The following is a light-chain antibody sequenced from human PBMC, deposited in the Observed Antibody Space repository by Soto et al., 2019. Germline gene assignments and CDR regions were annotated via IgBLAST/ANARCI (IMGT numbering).Light chain of an antibody. CDR2: GVS. CDR1: QSVSSSS. V-gene: IGKV3-20*01. Sequence: EIVLTQSPGTLSLSPGDSATLSCRASQSVSSSSLAWYQQKPGQAPRLLFFGVSNRATGIPDRFSGSGSGTDFTLTISRLEPEDFAVYYCQQYDTSIWAYTFGQGTKVDIK. CDR3: QQYDTSIWAYT. J-gene: IGKJ2*01.